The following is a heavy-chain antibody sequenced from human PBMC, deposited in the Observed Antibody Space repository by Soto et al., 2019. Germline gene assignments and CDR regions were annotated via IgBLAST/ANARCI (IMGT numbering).Heavy chain of an antibody. V-gene: IGHV3-30*18. CDR1: GFTFSSYG. J-gene: IGHJ6*02. CDR2: ISYDGSNK. CDR3: AKDGFEVVPAAEVSDYYYGMDV. D-gene: IGHD2-2*01. Sequence: GGSLRLSCAASGFTFSSYGMHWVRQAPGKGLEWVAVISYDGSNKYYADSVKGRLTISRDNSKNTLYLQMNSLRAEDTAVYYCAKDGFEVVPAAEVSDYYYGMDVWGQGTTVTVSS.